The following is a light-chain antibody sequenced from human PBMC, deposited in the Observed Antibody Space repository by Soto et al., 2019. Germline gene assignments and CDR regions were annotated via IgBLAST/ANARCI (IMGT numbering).Light chain of an antibody. V-gene: IGLV2-23*02. CDR2: EVN. CDR3: CSYAGSNSLI. Sequence: QSVLTQPASVSGSPGQSITISCTGTNGDVGSYDLVSWYQRYPGEAPKLIIYEVNKRPSGISNRFSGSKSGNTASLTISGRQAEDEAEYDCCSYAGSNSLIFGGGTKLTVL. J-gene: IGLJ2*01. CDR1: NGDVGSYDL.